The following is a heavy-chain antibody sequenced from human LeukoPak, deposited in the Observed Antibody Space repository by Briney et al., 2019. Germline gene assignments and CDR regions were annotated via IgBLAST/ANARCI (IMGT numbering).Heavy chain of an antibody. CDR3: ARGSGSGWDYYYYYGMDV. J-gene: IGHJ6*02. Sequence: GASVKVSCKASRGTFSSYAISWVRQAPGQGLEWMGGIIPIFGTANYAQKFQGRVTITADESTSTAYMELSSLRSEDTAVYYCARGSGSGWDYYYYYGMDVWGQGPTVTVSS. CDR1: RGTFSSYA. CDR2: IIPIFGTA. D-gene: IGHD6-19*01. V-gene: IGHV1-69*13.